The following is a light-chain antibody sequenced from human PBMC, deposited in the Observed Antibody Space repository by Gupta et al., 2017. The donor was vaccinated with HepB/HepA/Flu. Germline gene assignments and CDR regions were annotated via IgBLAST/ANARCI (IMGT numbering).Light chain of an antibody. CDR2: AAS. CDR1: QGISSY. CDR3: QQYYSDSCT. V-gene: IGKV1-8*01. J-gene: IGKJ1*01. Sequence: ALRLTQSPSSFSASTGDRVTITCRASQGISSYLAWYQQKPGKAPKLLIYAASTLQSGVPSRFSGSGSGTDFTLTISCLQSEDVATYYCQQYYSDSCTFGQGTKVEIK.